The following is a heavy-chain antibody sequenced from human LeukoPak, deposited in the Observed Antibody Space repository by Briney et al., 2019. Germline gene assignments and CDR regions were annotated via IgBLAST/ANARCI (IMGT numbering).Heavy chain of an antibody. CDR2: INSDGSTT. V-gene: IGHV3-74*01. J-gene: IGHJ4*02. Sequence: GGSLRLSCGASGFTFSSYWMHWVRQAPGKGLVWISRINSDGSTTSYADSVKGRFTISRDNAKNTLYLQMSSLRAEDTAVYYCARGNYYGQDYWGQGTLVTVSS. CDR1: GFTFSSYW. D-gene: IGHD3-10*01. CDR3: ARGNYYGQDY.